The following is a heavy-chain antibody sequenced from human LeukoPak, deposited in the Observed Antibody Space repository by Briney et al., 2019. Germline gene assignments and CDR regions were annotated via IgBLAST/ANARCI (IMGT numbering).Heavy chain of an antibody. V-gene: IGHV3-53*01. CDR3: AREGSGTYYFDF. J-gene: IGHJ4*02. CDR1: GFTINNNY. Sequence: GGSLRLSCAASGFTINNNYMSWVRQAPGRGLEWVSVIYSGGSSYYADSVRGRFTISRDNSKNMLYLQMNSLRAEDTAVYYCAREGSGTYYFDFWGQGTLVTVPS. D-gene: IGHD1-26*01. CDR2: IYSGGSS.